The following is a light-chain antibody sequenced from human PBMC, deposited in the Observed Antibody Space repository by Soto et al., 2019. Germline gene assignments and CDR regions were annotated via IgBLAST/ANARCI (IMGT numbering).Light chain of an antibody. V-gene: IGKV1-5*03. Sequence: DIHMTQSPSTLSASVGDRVTITCRASQSISVWLAWYQQKAGKAPNLLLYKASRWESGVRSRFSGSGSETEFTLIISGLQPGDSATYYCQQYNSYSPTFGQGTKVDIK. J-gene: IGKJ1*01. CDR1: QSISVW. CDR3: QQYNSYSPT. CDR2: KAS.